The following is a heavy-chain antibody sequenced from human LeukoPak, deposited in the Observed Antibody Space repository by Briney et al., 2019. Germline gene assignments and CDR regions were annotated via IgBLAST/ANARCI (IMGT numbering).Heavy chain of an antibody. J-gene: IGHJ4*02. CDR2: INPNSGGT. CDR1: GYTFTGYY. CDR3: AREYSSSWAFDY. V-gene: IGHV1-2*02. D-gene: IGHD6-13*01. Sequence: GASVKVSCKAPGYTFTGYYMHWVRQAPGQGLEWMGWINPNSGGTNYAQKFQGRVTMTRDTSISTAYMELSRLRSDDTAVYYCAREYSSSWAFDYWGQGTLVTVSS.